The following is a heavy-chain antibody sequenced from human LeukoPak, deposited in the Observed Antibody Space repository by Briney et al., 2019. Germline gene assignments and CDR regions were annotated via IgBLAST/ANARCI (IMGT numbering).Heavy chain of an antibody. J-gene: IGHJ4*02. V-gene: IGHV3-33*01. CDR2: IWYDGSNK. CDR1: GFTFSSYG. CDR3: ARDEVGYGSGTTIDC. Sequence: GGSLRLSCAASGFTFSSYGMHWVRQAPGKGLEWVAVIWYDGSNKYYADSVKGRFTISRDNSKNTLYLQMNSLRAEDTAVYYCARDEVGYGSGTTIDCWGQGTLVTVSS. D-gene: IGHD3-10*01.